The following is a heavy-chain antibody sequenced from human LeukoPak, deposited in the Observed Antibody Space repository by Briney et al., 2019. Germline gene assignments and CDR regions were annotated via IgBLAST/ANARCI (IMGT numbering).Heavy chain of an antibody. V-gene: IGHV3-64*04. CDR3: ARDPLGSGWPY. CDR2: ISSNGGST. D-gene: IGHD6-19*01. CDR1: GFTFSSYA. Sequence: GGSLRLSCSASGFTFSSYAMFWVRQAPGKGLEYVSGISSNGGSTYYADSVKGRFTISRDNSKNTLYLQMNSLRAEDTAVYYCARDPLGSGWPYWGQGTLVTVSS. J-gene: IGHJ4*02.